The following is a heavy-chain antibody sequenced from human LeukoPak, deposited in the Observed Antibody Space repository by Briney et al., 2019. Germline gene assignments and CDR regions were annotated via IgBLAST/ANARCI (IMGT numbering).Heavy chain of an antibody. Sequence: KSGGSLRLSCAASGFTFNSYTMNWVRQAPGKGLEWVSSIKSSSNYIYYADSVKGRFTISRDNAKKSLYLQMNSLKAEDTAVYYCAKESGYSSDFDYWGQGTLVTVSS. J-gene: IGHJ4*02. CDR3: AKESGYSSDFDY. CDR1: GFTFNSYT. CDR2: IKSSSNYI. V-gene: IGHV3-21*04. D-gene: IGHD6-19*01.